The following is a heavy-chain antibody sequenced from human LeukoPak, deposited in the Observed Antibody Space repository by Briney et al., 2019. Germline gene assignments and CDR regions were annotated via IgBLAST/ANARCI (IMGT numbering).Heavy chain of an antibody. CDR3: ARVGKYYYDSSGYYGG. CDR1: GGSISSYY. Sequence: SETLSLTCTVSGGSISSYYWSWIRQPPGKGLEWIGYIYYSGSTNYNPSLKSRVTISVDTSKNQFSLKLSSVTAADTAVYYCARVGKYYYDSSGYYGGWGQGTLVTVSS. D-gene: IGHD3-22*01. J-gene: IGHJ4*02. V-gene: IGHV4-59*08. CDR2: IYYSGST.